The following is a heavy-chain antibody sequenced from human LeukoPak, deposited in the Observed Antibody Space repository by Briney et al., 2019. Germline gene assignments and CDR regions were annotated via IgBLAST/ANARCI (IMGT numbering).Heavy chain of an antibody. J-gene: IGHJ4*02. CDR3: ARDYN. Sequence: GXTFXXXWMNWVRQAPGKGGEWVAHIKADGRETYYVDSVKGRFTISRDNAKNSMYLQMNSLRAEDTAVYYCARDYNLGQGTLVTVSS. CDR2: IKADGRET. V-gene: IGHV3-7*01. CDR1: GXTFXXXW.